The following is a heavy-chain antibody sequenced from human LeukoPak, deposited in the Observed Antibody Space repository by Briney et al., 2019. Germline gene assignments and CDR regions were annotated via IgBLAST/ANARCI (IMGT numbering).Heavy chain of an antibody. CDR1: GGSISSYY. D-gene: IGHD5-24*01. V-gene: IGHV4-59*01. J-gene: IGHJ4*02. CDR3: ATSRGGSKVDY. CDR2: IYYSGST. Sequence: PSETLSLTCTVSGGSISSYYWSWIRQPPGKGLEWIGYIYYSGSTNYNPSLKGRVTISVDTSKNQFSLKLSSVTAADTAVYYCATSRGGSKVDYWGQGTLVTVSS.